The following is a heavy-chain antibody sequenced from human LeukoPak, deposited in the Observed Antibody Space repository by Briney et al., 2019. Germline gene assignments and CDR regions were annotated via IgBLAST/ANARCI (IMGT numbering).Heavy chain of an antibody. V-gene: IGHV3-64D*06. CDR3: VADGRDGYNIYFHH. Sequence: GGSLRLSCSASGFTFSISAMHWVRQAPGKGLQYVSVISGNGVTTSYADSVKGRFTVSRDNSKNTVYLQMSSLRAEDTAVYYCVADGRDGYNIYFHHWGQGTLVTVSS. D-gene: IGHD5-24*01. CDR2: ISGNGVTT. J-gene: IGHJ1*01. CDR1: GFTFSISA.